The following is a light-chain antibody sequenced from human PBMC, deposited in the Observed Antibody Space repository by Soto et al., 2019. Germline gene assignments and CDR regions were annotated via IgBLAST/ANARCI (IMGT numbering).Light chain of an antibody. Sequence: QSALTQPASVSGSPGQSITISCTGTSSDVGGYDYVSWYQQLPGKAPKLLIYDVNNRPSGVSHRFSGSKSGNTASLTISGLRAEEGADYYCSSYTGSSPVVFGTGTKLPVL. CDR2: DVN. CDR1: SSDVGGYDY. J-gene: IGLJ1*01. CDR3: SSYTGSSPVV. V-gene: IGLV2-14*01.